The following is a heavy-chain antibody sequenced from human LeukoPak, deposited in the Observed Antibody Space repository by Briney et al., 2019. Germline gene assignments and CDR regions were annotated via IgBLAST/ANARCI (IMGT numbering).Heavy chain of an antibody. V-gene: IGHV4-34*01. CDR2: INHSGST. CDR3: ARGSGAYDYVWGSYRPLHYFDY. Sequence: SGTLSLTCAVYGGSFSGYYWSWIRQPPGKGLEWIGEINHSGSTNYNPSLKSRVTISVDTSKNQFSLKPSSVTAADTAVYYCARGSGAYDYVWGSYRPLHYFDYWGQGTLVTVSS. J-gene: IGHJ4*02. D-gene: IGHD3-16*02. CDR1: GGSFSGYY.